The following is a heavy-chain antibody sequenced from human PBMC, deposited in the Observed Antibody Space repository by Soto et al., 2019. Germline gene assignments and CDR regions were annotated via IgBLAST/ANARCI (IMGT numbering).Heavy chain of an antibody. CDR3: ERAPYSSSWRGGAGFRWFDP. CDR2: INHSGST. Sequence: QVQLQQWGAGLLKPSETLSLTCDVYGGSFSGYYWSWIRQPPGKGLEWIGEINHSGSTNYNPSLKSRFTTSVDTSKSQFSKKLSSVTAADTAVYYWERAPYSSSWRGGAGFRWFDPWGRGTLVTVSS. J-gene: IGHJ5*02. D-gene: IGHD6-6*01. CDR1: GGSFSGYY. V-gene: IGHV4-34*01.